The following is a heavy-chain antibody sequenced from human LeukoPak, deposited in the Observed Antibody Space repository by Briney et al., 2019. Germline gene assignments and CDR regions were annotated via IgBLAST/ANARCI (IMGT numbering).Heavy chain of an antibody. CDR3: ARDWDY. Sequence: ASVKVSFKASGYTFTDYYVHWVRQAPGQGLEWMGWITPDSGATNYAQKFQGRVTMTRDTSISTAYMELSRLSSDDTAMYYCARDWDYWGQGTLVTVSS. CDR2: ITPDSGAT. J-gene: IGHJ4*02. CDR1: GYTFTDYY. V-gene: IGHV1-2*02.